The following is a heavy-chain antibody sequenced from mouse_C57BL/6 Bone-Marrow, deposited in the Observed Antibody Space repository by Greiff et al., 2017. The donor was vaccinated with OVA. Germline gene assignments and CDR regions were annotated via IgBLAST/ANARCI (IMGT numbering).Heavy chain of an antibody. CDR3: TRWDLLWLRRPYFDD. Sequence: QVQLQQSGAELVRPGASVTLSCKASGYTFTDYEMHWVKQTPVHGLEWIGAIYPETGGTAYNQKFKGKAILTADKSSSTAYMELRSLTSEDSAVYYCTRWDLLWLRRPYFDDWGQGTTLTVSS. V-gene: IGHV1-15*01. CDR2: IYPETGGT. J-gene: IGHJ2*01. CDR1: GYTFTDYE. D-gene: IGHD2-2*01.